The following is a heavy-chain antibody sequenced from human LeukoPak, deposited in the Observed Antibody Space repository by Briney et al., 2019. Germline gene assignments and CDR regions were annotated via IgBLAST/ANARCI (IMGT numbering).Heavy chain of an antibody. CDR1: GYSLTTYY. Sequence: AASVKVSCKASGYSLTTYYMHWVRQAPGQGLEWMGIINPSGGSTSYAQKFQGRVTMTRDTSTSTVYMELSSLRSEDTAVYYCARGDGSGSYYVKVYYYGKDVWGQGTTVTVSS. V-gene: IGHV1-46*01. CDR3: ARGDGSGSYYVKVYYYGKDV. J-gene: IGHJ6*02. CDR2: INPSGGST. D-gene: IGHD3-10*01.